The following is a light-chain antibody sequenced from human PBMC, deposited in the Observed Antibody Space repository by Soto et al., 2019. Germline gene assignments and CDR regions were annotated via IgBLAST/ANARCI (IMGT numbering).Light chain of an antibody. J-gene: IGLJ1*01. CDR2: DVS. V-gene: IGLV2-14*01. CDR3: SSYTSSSTYV. Sequence: QSALTQPASVSGSPGQSITISCTGTSSDVGGYNYVSWYQQHPGKAPKLRIYDVSNRPSGVSNRFSGSKSGNTASLTISGLQAEDEADYYCSSYTSSSTYVFGTGTKPTVL. CDR1: SSDVGGYNY.